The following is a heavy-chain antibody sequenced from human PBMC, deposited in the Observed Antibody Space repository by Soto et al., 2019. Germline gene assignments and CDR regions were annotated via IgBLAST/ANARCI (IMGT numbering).Heavy chain of an antibody. V-gene: IGHV3-21*01. D-gene: IGHD2-21*01. CDR3: ARAPKHVKNNFDY. J-gene: IGHJ4*02. Sequence: GGSLRLSCAASGFTFSSYSMNWVRQAPGKGLEWVSSISSSSSYIYYADSVKGRFTISRDNAKNSLYLQMNSLRAEDTAVYYCARAPKHVKNNFDYWGQGTLVTVSS. CDR2: ISSSSSYI. CDR1: GFTFSSYS.